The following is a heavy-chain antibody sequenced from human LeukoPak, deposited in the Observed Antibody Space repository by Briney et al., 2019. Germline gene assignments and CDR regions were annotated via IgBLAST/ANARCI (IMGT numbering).Heavy chain of an antibody. CDR1: GGSISSYY. Sequence: PSETLFLTCTVSGGSISSYYWSWIRQPPGKGLEWIGYIYYSGSTNYNPSLKSRVTISVDTSKNQFSLKLSSVTAADTAVYYCARDGYSSSWYYFDYWGQGTLVTVSS. CDR3: ARDGYSSSWYYFDY. V-gene: IGHV4-59*01. J-gene: IGHJ4*02. CDR2: IYYSGST. D-gene: IGHD6-13*01.